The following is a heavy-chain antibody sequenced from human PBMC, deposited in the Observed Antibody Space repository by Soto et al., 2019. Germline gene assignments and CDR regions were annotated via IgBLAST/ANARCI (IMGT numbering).Heavy chain of an antibody. CDR3: ARVYCSGGRCYHLDY. J-gene: IGHJ4*02. V-gene: IGHV3-64*01. CDR1: GFTFSSYA. CDR2: ISSNGGST. Sequence: GGSLRLSCAASGFTFSSYAMHWVRQAPGKGLEYVSVISSNGGSTYYANSVKGRFTISRDNAKNTLYLQMNSLRAEDTAVYYCARVYCSGGRCYHLDYWGQVTLFTVSS. D-gene: IGHD2-15*01.